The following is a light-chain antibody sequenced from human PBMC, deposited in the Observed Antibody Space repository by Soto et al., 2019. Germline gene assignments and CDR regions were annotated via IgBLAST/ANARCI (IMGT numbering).Light chain of an antibody. CDR1: SGHSTYA. J-gene: IGLJ3*02. Sequence: QSVLTQSPSASASLGASVKLTCTLSSGHSTYAIAWHQQQPEKGPRYLMKLDSDGSHSKGDGIPDRFSASSSGAERYLTISRLQSDDYAAYYCQPSAPVPDWLFGGGTKLTVL. CDR2: LDSDGSH. V-gene: IGLV4-69*01. CDR3: QPSAPVPDWL.